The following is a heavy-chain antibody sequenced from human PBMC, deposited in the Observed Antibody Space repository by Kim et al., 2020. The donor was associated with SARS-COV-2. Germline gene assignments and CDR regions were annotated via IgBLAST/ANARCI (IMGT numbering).Heavy chain of an antibody. CDR1: GFTFSSYA. Sequence: GGSLRLSCAASGFTFSSYAMHWVRQAPGKGLEYVSAISSNGGSTYYGNSVKGRFTISRDNSKNTLYLQMGSLSAEDMAVYYCARSSDNTFAAGDYWGQGT. D-gene: IGHD1-1*01. CDR3: ARSSDNTFAAGDY. V-gene: IGHV3-64*01. CDR2: ISSNGGST. J-gene: IGHJ4*02.